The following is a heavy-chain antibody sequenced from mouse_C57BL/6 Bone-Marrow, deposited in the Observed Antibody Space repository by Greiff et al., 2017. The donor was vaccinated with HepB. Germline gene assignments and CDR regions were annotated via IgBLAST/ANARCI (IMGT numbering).Heavy chain of an antibody. CDR2: ISDGGSYT. J-gene: IGHJ4*01. Sequence: EVKLMESGGGLVKPGGSLKLSCAASGFTFSSYAMSWVRQTPEKRLEWVATISDGGSYTYYPDNVKGRFTISRDNAKNNLYLQMSHLKSEDTAMYYCARVISHYAMDYWGQGTSVTVSS. V-gene: IGHV5-4*03. D-gene: IGHD2-4*01. CDR1: GFTFSSYA. CDR3: ARVISHYAMDY.